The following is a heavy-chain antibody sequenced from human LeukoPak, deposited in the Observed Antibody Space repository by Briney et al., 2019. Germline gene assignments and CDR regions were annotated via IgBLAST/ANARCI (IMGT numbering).Heavy chain of an antibody. CDR1: GGTFSSYA. V-gene: IGHV1-69*13. CDR3: EEGRHYDYVWGSYLAYNWFDP. Sequence: ASVKVSCKASGGTFSSYAISWVRQAPGQGLEWMGGNIPIFGTANYAQKFQGRVTITADESTSTAYMELSSLRSEDTAVYYCEEGRHYDYVWGSYLAYNWFDPWGQGTLVTVSS. J-gene: IGHJ5*02. CDR2: NIPIFGTA. D-gene: IGHD3-16*02.